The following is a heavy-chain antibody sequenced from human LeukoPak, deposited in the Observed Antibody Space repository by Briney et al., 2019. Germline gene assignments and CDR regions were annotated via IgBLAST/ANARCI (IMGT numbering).Heavy chain of an antibody. CDR3: VRDLNDVLRNYRSTWYPADY. J-gene: IGHJ4*02. D-gene: IGHD6-13*01. Sequence: PGGSLRLSCAASGFAFSRYWMNWVRQAPGKGLVWVSRINNDGSDTSYTGSVKGRFTISRDNTKNTLYLQMNSLRAEDTAVYYCVRDLNDVLRNYRSTWYPADYWGQGTLVTVSS. CDR2: INNDGSDT. V-gene: IGHV3-74*01. CDR1: GFAFSRYW.